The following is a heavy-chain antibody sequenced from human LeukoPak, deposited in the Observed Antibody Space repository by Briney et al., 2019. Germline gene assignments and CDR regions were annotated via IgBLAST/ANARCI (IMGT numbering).Heavy chain of an antibody. CDR3: AREAYDSGSFRTDYYYMDV. D-gene: IGHD3-10*01. CDR1: GYTFTGYY. V-gene: IGHV1-2*02. Sequence: ASVKVSCKASGYTFTGYYMHWVRRAPGQGLEWMGWINPNSGGTNYAQKFQGRVTMTRDTSISTAYMELSRLRSDDTAVYYCAREAYDSGSFRTDYYYMDVWGKGTTVTISS. CDR2: INPNSGGT. J-gene: IGHJ6*03.